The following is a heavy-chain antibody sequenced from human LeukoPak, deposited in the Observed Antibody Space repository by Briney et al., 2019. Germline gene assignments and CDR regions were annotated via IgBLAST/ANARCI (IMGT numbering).Heavy chain of an antibody. V-gene: IGHV3-30*02. CDR2: IRYYGSNK. CDR1: GFTFSSYG. CDR3: AKERTLYYYYMDV. Sequence: GGSLRLSCAASGFTFSSYGMHWVRQAPGKGLEWVAFIRYYGSNKYYADSVKGRFTISRDNSKNTLYLQMNSLRAEDTAVYYCAKERTLYYYYMDVWGKGTTVTVSS. D-gene: IGHD2-2*01. J-gene: IGHJ6*03.